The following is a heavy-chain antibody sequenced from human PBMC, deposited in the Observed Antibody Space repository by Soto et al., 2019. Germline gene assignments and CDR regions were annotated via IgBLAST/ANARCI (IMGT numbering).Heavy chain of an antibody. CDR3: ARESRGTTHYYYYYYGMDV. CDR2: IYSGGST. CDR1: GFTVSSNY. V-gene: IGHV3-53*01. D-gene: IGHD4-17*01. Sequence: GGSLRLSCAASGFTVSSNYMSWVRQAPGKGLEWVSVIYSGGSTYYADSVKGRFTISRDNSKNTLHLQMNSLRAEDTAVYYCARESRGTTHYYYYYYGMDVWGQGTTVTVSS. J-gene: IGHJ6*02.